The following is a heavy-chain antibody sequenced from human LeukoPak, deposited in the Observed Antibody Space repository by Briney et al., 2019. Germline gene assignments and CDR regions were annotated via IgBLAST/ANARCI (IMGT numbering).Heavy chain of an antibody. CDR1: GYSISSGYY. CDR3: ARHEVGASWFDP. CDR2: IYHSGST. V-gene: IGHV4-38-2*01. J-gene: IGHJ5*02. D-gene: IGHD1-26*01. Sequence: TSETLSLTCAVSGYSISSGYYWGWIQQPPGKGLEWIGSIYHSGSTYYNPSLKSRVTISVDTSKNQFSLKLSSVTAADTAVYYCARHEVGASWFDPWGQGTLVTVSS.